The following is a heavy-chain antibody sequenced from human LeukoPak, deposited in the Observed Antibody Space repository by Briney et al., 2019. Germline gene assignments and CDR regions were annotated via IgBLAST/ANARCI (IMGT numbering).Heavy chain of an antibody. CDR3: ARAPGYYGSGSYSLDY. V-gene: IGHV1-3*03. J-gene: IGHJ4*02. CDR2: INAGNGNT. Sequence: ASVKVSCKAFGYTFTSNYMHWVRQAPGQRLEWMGWINAGNGNTKYSQEFQGRVTITRDTSASTAYMELSSLRSEDMAVYYCARAPGYYGSGSYSLDYWGQGTLVTVSS. D-gene: IGHD3-10*01. CDR1: GYTFTSNY.